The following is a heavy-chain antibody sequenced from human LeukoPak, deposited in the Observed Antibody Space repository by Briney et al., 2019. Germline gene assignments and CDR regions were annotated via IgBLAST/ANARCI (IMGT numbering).Heavy chain of an antibody. CDR3: AKGPRGYYYGSGSYLDP. CDR2: ISWNSGSI. Sequence: GRSLRLSCAASGFTFDGYARHWVRQAPGKGLEWVAGISWNSGSIGYADSVKGRFTISGDNAKNSLYLQMNSLRAEDTALYYCAKGPRGYYYGSGSYLDPWGQGTLVTVSS. CDR1: GFTFDGYA. J-gene: IGHJ5*02. D-gene: IGHD3-10*01. V-gene: IGHV3-9*01.